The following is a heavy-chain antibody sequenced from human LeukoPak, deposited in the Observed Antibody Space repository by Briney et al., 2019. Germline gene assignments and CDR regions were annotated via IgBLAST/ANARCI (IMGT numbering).Heavy chain of an antibody. CDR2: ISSSSRTT. V-gene: IGHV3-48*04. J-gene: IGHJ3*02. CDR1: GFTFSTYS. D-gene: IGHD4-23*01. CDR3: ARDGGNSGSVAFDI. Sequence: GGSLRLSCAASGFTFSTYSMNWVRQAPGKGLEWVSYISSSSRTTYYADSVKGRFTISRDNAKNSLYLQMNSLRAEDTAVYYCARDGGNSGSVAFDIWGQGTMVTVSS.